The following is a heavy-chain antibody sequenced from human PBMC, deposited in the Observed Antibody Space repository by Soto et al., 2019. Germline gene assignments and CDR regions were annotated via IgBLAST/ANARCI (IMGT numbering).Heavy chain of an antibody. CDR2: IYYSGST. CDR1: GGSISSSSYY. J-gene: IGHJ4*02. V-gene: IGHV4-39*01. Sequence: SETLSLTCTVSGGSISSSSYYWGWIRRPPGKGLEWIGSIYYSGSTYYNPSLKSRVTISVDTSKNQFSLKLSSVTAADTAVYYCARLFSSGYWPFDYWGQGTLVTVSS. CDR3: ARLFSSGYWPFDY. D-gene: IGHD3-22*01.